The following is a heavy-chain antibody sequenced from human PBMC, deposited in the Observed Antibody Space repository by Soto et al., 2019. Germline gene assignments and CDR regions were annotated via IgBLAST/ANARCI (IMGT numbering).Heavy chain of an antibody. CDR3: ARHPDYGGNYVDY. D-gene: IGHD4-17*01. CDR1: GGSISSYY. V-gene: IGHV4-59*08. J-gene: IGHJ4*02. Sequence: SETLSLTCTVSGGSISSYYWSWIRQPPGKGLEWIGYIYYSGSTNYNPSLKSRVTISVDTSKNQFSLKLSSVTAADTAVYYCARHPDYGGNYVDYWGQGTLVTVS. CDR2: IYYSGST.